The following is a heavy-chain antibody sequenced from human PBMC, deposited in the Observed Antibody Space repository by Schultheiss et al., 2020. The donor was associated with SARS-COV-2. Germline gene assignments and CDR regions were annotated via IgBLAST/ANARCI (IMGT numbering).Heavy chain of an antibody. CDR3: AREVVAATMGNEKHDAFDI. J-gene: IGHJ3*02. V-gene: IGHV4-31*03. Sequence: SQTLSLTCTVYGGSISSGGYYWSWIRQPPGKGLEWIGYIYYSGSTYYNPSLKSRVTISVDTSKNQFSLKLSYVTAADTAVYYCAREVVAATMGNEKHDAFDIWGQGTMVTSSS. CDR2: IYYSGST. D-gene: IGHD2-15*01. CDR1: GGSISSGGYY.